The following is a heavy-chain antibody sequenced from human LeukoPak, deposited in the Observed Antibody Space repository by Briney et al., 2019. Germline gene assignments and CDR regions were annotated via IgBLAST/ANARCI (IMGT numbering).Heavy chain of an antibody. V-gene: IGHV3-48*03. J-gene: IGHJ4*02. CDR2: ISSSGSTI. CDR1: GFTFSSYE. Sequence: GGSLRLSCAASGFTFSSYEMNWVRQAPGKGLEWVSYISSSGSTIYYADSVKGRFTISRDNAKNSLYLQMNSLRAEDTAVYYCARDGDSYYYDSSGYYWDYWGQGTLVTVSS. D-gene: IGHD3-22*01. CDR3: ARDGDSYYYDSSGYYWDY.